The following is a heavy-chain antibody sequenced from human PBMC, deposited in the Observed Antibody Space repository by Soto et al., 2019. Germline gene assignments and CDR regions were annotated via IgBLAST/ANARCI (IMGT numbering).Heavy chain of an antibody. CDR2: IYYSGST. V-gene: IGHV4-39*01. CDR1: GGSISSSSYY. Sequence: SETLSLTCTVSGGSISSSSYYWGWIRQPPGKGLEWIGSIYYSGSTYYNPSLKSRVTISVDTSKNQFSLKLSSVTAADTAVYYCARPVGLELRSWFDPWGQGTLVTVSS. CDR3: ARPVGLELRSWFDP. D-gene: IGHD1-7*01. J-gene: IGHJ5*02.